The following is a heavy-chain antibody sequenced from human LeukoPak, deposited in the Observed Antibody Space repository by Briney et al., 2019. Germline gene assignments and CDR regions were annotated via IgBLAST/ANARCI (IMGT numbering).Heavy chain of an antibody. Sequence: SETLSLTCTVSGGSISSSSYYWGWIRQPPGKGLEWIGSIYYSGSTYYNPSLKSRVTISVDTSKNQFSLKLSSVTAADTAVYYCARLRWLQLGYFDYWGQGTLVTVSS. D-gene: IGHD5-24*01. J-gene: IGHJ4*02. CDR3: ARLRWLQLGYFDY. V-gene: IGHV4-39*07. CDR1: GGSISSSSYY. CDR2: IYYSGST.